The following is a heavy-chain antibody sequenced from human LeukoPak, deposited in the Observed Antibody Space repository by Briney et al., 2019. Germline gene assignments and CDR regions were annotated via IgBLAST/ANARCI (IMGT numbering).Heavy chain of an antibody. CDR2: IYYSGST. J-gene: IGHJ4*02. CDR3: ARAGQSDY. CDR1: GGSISSSSYY. Sequence: SETLSLTCTVSGGSISSSSYYWGGFGQPPGKGLEWIGSIYYSGSTYYNPSLKSRVTISVDTSKNQFSLKLSSVTAADTAVYYCARAGQSDYWGQGTLVTVSS. V-gene: IGHV4-39*01.